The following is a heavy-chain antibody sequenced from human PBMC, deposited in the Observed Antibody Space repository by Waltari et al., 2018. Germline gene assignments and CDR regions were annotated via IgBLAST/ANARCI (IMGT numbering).Heavy chain of an antibody. Sequence: QITLKESGPTLVKPTQTLTLTCTFSGFSLSTSGVGVGWIRQPPGKALEWLALIYWNDDKRYSPSLKSRLTITKDTSKNQVVLTMTNMDPVDTATYYCARLVRGYSSSWYRNAEYFQHWGQGTLVTVSS. V-gene: IGHV2-5*01. D-gene: IGHD6-13*01. CDR1: GFSLSTSGVG. CDR2: IYWNDDK. CDR3: ARLVRGYSSSWYRNAEYFQH. J-gene: IGHJ1*01.